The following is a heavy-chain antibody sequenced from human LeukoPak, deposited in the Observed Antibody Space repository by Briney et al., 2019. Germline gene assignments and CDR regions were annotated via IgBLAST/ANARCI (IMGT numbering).Heavy chain of an antibody. J-gene: IGHJ4*02. D-gene: IGHD2-2*01. V-gene: IGHV4-39*01. CDR3: ASTLGYCSSTSCYNEFFFDY. Sequence: SETLSLTCTVSGGSISSSSYYWGWIRQPPGKGLEWIGSIYYSGSTYYNPSLKSRVTISVDTSKNQFSLKLSSVTAADTAVYYCASTLGYCSSTSCYNEFFFDYWGQGTLVTVSS. CDR2: IYYSGST. CDR1: GGSISSSSYY.